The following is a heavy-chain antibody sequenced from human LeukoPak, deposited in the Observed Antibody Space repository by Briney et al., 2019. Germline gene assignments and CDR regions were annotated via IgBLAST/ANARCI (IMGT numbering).Heavy chain of an antibody. CDR2: IYTSGNT. Sequence: SETLSLTCTVSGGSISSYYWSWIRQPAGKGLEWIGRIYTSGNTNYNPSLKSRVTMSIDTSKNQFSLKLNSVTAADTAVYYCAREAPIVGATMIWGQGTLVIVSS. D-gene: IGHD1-26*01. CDR1: GGSISSYY. CDR3: AREAPIVGATMI. J-gene: IGHJ4*02. V-gene: IGHV4-4*07.